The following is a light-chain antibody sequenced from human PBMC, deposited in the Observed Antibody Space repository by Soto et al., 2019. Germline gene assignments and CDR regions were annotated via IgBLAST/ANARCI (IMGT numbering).Light chain of an antibody. CDR1: QSISTY. CDR3: QQLNKYPST. J-gene: IGKJ4*01. V-gene: IGKV1-9*01. CDR2: GAS. Sequence: DIQVTQSPSCLSASVGDRVTITCRASQSISTYLHWYQQKPGKAPKFLIYGASTLQRGVTSSFSGSGSGTDFTLTISSLQPEDFATYYCQQLNKYPSTFGGGTKVDIK.